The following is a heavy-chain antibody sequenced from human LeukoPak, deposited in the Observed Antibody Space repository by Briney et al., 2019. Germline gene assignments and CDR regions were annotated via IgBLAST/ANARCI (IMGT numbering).Heavy chain of an antibody. J-gene: IGHJ4*02. V-gene: IGHV3-30*01. CDR2: ISYDGSNK. Sequence: QPGRFLRLSCAASGFTFSSYAMHWVRQAPGKGLDWVAVISYDGSNKYYADSVKGRFTISRDNSKNTLYLQMNSLRAEDTAVYYCARAGGIDYYDSSGYYPSYYFDYWGQGTLVTVSS. CDR3: ARAGGIDYYDSSGYYPSYYFDY. CDR1: GFTFSSYA. D-gene: IGHD3-22*01.